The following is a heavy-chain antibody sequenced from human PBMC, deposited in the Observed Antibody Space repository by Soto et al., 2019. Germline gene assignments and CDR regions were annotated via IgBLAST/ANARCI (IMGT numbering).Heavy chain of an antibody. Sequence: TLSLTCSVSGGSISTVGHYWTWIRQPPGKGLEWIGSIYHTGSTYYSKSLRSRLTMSVDTSKSQFSLRLNSMTAADTAVYYCARYRREAVAGYTLDNWGQGMLVTVSS. J-gene: IGHJ4*02. D-gene: IGHD6-13*01. CDR3: ARYRREAVAGYTLDN. CDR2: IYHTGST. V-gene: IGHV4-31*03. CDR1: GGSISTVGHY.